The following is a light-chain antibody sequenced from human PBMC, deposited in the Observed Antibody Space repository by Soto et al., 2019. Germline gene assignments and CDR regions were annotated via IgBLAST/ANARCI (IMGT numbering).Light chain of an antibody. CDR3: SSYTSSSTPV. J-gene: IGLJ1*01. CDR1: SSDVGGYNY. CDR2: EVS. V-gene: IGLV2-14*01. Sequence: QSALTQPSSVSGSPGHSITISFTGTSSDVGGYNYVSWYQQHPGKAPKLMIYEVSNRPSGVSNRFSGSKSGNTASQTISGLQAEDEADYYCSSYTSSSTPVFGTGTKVTVL.